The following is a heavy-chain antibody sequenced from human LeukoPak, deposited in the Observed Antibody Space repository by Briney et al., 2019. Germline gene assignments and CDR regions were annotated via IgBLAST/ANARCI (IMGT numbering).Heavy chain of an antibody. V-gene: IGHV4-61*01. CDR1: SYSISSGFY. CDR3: ARSFYGSINLNYYMDV. D-gene: IGHD3-10*01. Sequence: PSETLSLTCTVSSYSISSGFYWGWIRQPPGKGLEWIGYIYYSGSTNYNPSLKSRVTTSVDTSKNQFSLNLSSVTAADTAVYYCARSFYGSINLNYYMDVWGKGTTVTVSS. CDR2: IYYSGST. J-gene: IGHJ6*03.